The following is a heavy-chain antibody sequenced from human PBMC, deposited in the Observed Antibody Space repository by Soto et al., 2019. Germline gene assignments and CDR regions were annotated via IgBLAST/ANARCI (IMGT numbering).Heavy chain of an antibody. V-gene: IGHV3-23*01. J-gene: IGHJ6*02. Sequence: PGGSLRLSCAASGSTFRTYAMSWVRQAPGKGLEWVSVISGSTGKTYYADSVKGRFTISRDNSKNTLSLQMNSLRGEDTAVYFCAKNRGSGSPYYYNMEVWGQGTMVTVSS. D-gene: IGHD3-10*01. CDR1: GSTFRTYA. CDR2: ISGSTGKT. CDR3: AKNRGSGSPYYYNMEV.